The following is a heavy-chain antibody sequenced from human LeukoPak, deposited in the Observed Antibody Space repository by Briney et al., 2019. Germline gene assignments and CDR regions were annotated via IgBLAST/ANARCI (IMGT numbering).Heavy chain of an antibody. V-gene: IGHV4-34*01. CDR2: INHSGST. CDR1: GGSFSGYY. CDR3: ARGIGYGGNSY. J-gene: IGHJ4*02. D-gene: IGHD4-23*01. Sequence: SETLSLTCAVYGGSFSGYYWSWLRQPPGKGLEWIGEINHSGSTNYNPSLTSRVTISVDTSKNQFSLKLSSVTAADTAVYYCARGIGYGGNSYWGQGTLVTVSS.